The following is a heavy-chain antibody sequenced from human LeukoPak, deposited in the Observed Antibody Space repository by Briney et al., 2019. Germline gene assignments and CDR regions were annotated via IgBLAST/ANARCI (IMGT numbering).Heavy chain of an antibody. CDR1: GFTFSTYG. CDR3: AKEIWPTVTTPGHTHFDY. CDR2: IRYDGRNK. Sequence: PGGSLRLSCAAAGFTFSTYGMHWVRQAPGKGLEWVAFIRYDGRNKYYADSVKGRFTNSRDNSKNTLCLQMNSLRAEDTAVYYCAKEIWPTVTTPGHTHFDYWGQGTLVTVSS. V-gene: IGHV3-30*02. J-gene: IGHJ4*02. D-gene: IGHD4-17*01.